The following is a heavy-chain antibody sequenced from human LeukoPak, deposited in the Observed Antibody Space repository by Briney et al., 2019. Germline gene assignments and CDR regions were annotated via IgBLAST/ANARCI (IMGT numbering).Heavy chain of an antibody. CDR2: TYYRSKWYS. CDR1: GDSVSANTCA. V-gene: IGHV6-1*01. D-gene: IGHD3-22*01. CDR3: ARDGRGHYDPTGSFMLDC. Sequence: SQTLSLTCAISGDSVSANTCAWSWIRQSPSRGLEWLGRTYYRSKWYSDYAISVRSRITFTPDTSKNQLSLQLDSVTPEDTAIYFCARDGRGHYDPTGSFMLDCWGQGTPVTVSS. J-gene: IGHJ4*02.